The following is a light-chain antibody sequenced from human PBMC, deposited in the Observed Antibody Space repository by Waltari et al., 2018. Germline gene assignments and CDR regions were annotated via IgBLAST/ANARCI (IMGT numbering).Light chain of an antibody. J-gene: IGLJ1*01. Sequence: QSALTQPASVSGSPGQSLTISYTGTNSNMRSYRLVSWFQHRPGQARHPIIYEVSQRPSGVSVRFSGSKSGNTASLTISGLQAEDEADYYCCSYAGSVPYVFGTGTTVTVL. CDR3: CSYAGSVPYV. CDR2: EVS. CDR1: NSNMRSYRL. V-gene: IGLV2-23*02.